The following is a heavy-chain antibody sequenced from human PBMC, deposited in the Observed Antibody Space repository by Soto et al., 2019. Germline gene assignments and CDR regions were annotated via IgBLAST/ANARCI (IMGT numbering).Heavy chain of an antibody. CDR3: ARDRIQLWLRSYYYYGMDV. CDR1: GGSISSYY. V-gene: IGHV4-4*07. Sequence: QVQLQESGPGLVKPSETLSLTCTVSGGSISSYYWSWIRQPAGKGLEWIGRIYTSGSTNYNPSLKSRVTMSVGTSNIQFSLKLSSVTAADTAVYYCARDRIQLWLRSYYYYGMDVWGQGTTVTVSS. J-gene: IGHJ6*02. D-gene: IGHD5-18*01. CDR2: IYTSGST.